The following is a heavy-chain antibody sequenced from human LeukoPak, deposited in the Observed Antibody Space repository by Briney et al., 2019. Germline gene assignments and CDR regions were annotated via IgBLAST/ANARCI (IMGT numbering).Heavy chain of an antibody. CDR2: IYHTGST. CDR1: GGSISSSNW. Sequence: SETLSLTCAVSGGSISSSNWWGWVRQPPGKGLEWIGEIYHTGSTNYNPSLKSRVTISVDKSKNHFSLRLSSVTAADTAVYYCARDKAAAAGKSLDYWGQGTLVTVSS. J-gene: IGHJ4*02. D-gene: IGHD6-13*01. CDR3: ARDKAAAAGKSLDY. V-gene: IGHV4-4*02.